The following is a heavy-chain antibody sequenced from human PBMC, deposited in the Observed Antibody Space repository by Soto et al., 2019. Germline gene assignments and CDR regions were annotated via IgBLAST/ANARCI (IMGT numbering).Heavy chain of an antibody. CDR1: GFTFSSYA. V-gene: IGHV3-23*01. CDR3: AKDSSPWFGELYGAFDI. J-gene: IGHJ3*02. CDR2: ISGSGGST. Sequence: GGSLRLSCAASGFTFSSYAMSWVRQATGKGLEWVSAISGSGGSTYYADSVKGRFTISRDNSKNTLYLQMNSLRAEDTAVYYCAKDSSPWFGELYGAFDIWGQGTMVTVS. D-gene: IGHD3-10*01.